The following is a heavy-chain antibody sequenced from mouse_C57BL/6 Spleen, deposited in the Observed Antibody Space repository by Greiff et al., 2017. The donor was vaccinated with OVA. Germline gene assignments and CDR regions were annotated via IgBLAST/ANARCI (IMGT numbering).Heavy chain of an antibody. CDR2: IYPRSGNT. CDR1: GYTFTSYG. J-gene: IGHJ1*03. CDR3: ARNSGGPLGYLDV. Sequence: QVQLQQSGAELARPGASVKLSCKASGYTFTSYGISWVKQRTGQGLEWIGEIYPRSGNTYYNEKFKGKATLTADKSSSTAYMELRSLTSEDSAVYFCARNSGGPLGYLDVWGTGTTVTVSS. V-gene: IGHV1-81*01. D-gene: IGHD1-3*01.